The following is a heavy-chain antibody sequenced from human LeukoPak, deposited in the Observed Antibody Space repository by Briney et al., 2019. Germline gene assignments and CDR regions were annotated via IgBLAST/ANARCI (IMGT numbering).Heavy chain of an antibody. D-gene: IGHD3-22*01. V-gene: IGHV3-30-3*01. Sequence: GGSLRLSCAASGFTFSSYAMHWVRQAPGKGLEWVAVISYDGSNKYYADSVKGRFTISRDNSKNTLYLQMNSLRTEDTAVYYCAREWPPYYYDSSGYLIGGRPGGAFDIWGQGTMVTVSS. CDR2: ISYDGSNK. J-gene: IGHJ3*02. CDR1: GFTFSSYA. CDR3: AREWPPYYYDSSGYLIGGRPGGAFDI.